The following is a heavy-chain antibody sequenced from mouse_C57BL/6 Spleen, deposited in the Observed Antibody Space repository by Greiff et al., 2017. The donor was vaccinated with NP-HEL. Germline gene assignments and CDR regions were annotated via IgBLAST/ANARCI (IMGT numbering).Heavy chain of an antibody. J-gene: IGHJ3*01. D-gene: IGHD4-1*01. Sequence: QVQLQQSGAELVMPGASVKLSCKASGYTFTSYWMHWVKQRPGQGLEWIGEIDPSDSYTNYNQKFKGKSTLTADKSSSTAYMQLSSLASEVSSGSYSARLTGAWFAYWGQGTLVTVSA. CDR3: ARLTGAWFAY. CDR2: IDPSDSYT. V-gene: IGHV1-69*01. CDR1: GYTFTSYW.